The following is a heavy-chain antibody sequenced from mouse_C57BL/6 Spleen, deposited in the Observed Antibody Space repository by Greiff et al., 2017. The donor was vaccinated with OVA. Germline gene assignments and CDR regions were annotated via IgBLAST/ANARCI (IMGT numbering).Heavy chain of an antibody. CDR2: ISYDGSN. Sequence: EVQLQESGPGLVKPSQSLSLTCSVTGYSITSGYYWNWIRQFPGNKLEWMGYISYDGSNNYNPSLKNRISITRDTSKNQFFLKLNSVTTEDTATYYCATSVDYYAMDYWGQGTSVTVSS. V-gene: IGHV3-6*01. CDR1: GYSITSGYY. CDR3: ATSVDYYAMDY. J-gene: IGHJ4*01.